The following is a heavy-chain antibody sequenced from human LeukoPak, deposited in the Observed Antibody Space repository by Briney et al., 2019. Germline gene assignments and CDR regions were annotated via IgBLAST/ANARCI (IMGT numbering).Heavy chain of an antibody. Sequence: SQTLSLTCTVSGGSISSGDYYWSWIRQPPGKGLEWIGYIYYSGSTYYNPSLKSRVTISVDTSKNQFSLKLSSVTATDTAVYYCAREKYYDSSDDAFDIWGQGTMVTVSS. J-gene: IGHJ3*02. CDR1: GGSISSGDYY. CDR3: AREKYYDSSDDAFDI. CDR2: IYYSGST. V-gene: IGHV4-30-4*01. D-gene: IGHD3-22*01.